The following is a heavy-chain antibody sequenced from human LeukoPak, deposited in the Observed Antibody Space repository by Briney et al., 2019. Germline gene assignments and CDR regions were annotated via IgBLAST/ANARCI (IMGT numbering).Heavy chain of an antibody. J-gene: IGHJ4*02. D-gene: IGHD6-6*01. CDR2: ISSSSGPI. Sequence: TGGSLRLSCAASGFTFSSYSMNWVRQAPGKGLEWVSYISSSSGPIYYADSVKGRFTISRDNAKNSLYLQMNSLRAEDTAVYYCARSRPGYYFDYWGLGTLVTVPS. CDR3: ARSRPGYYFDY. CDR1: GFTFSSYS. V-gene: IGHV3-48*01.